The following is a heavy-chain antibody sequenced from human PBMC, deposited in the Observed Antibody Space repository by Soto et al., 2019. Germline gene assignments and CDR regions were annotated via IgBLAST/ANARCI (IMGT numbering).Heavy chain of an antibody. Sequence: SLRLSCAASGFTFSSYSMNWVRQAPGKGLEWVSYISSSSSTIYYADSVKGRFTISRDNAKNSLYLQMNSLRAEDTAVYYXARDRNYDAFDIWGQGTMVTVSS. D-gene: IGHD4-4*01. CDR2: ISSSSSTI. CDR3: ARDRNYDAFDI. J-gene: IGHJ3*02. CDR1: GFTFSSYS. V-gene: IGHV3-48*01.